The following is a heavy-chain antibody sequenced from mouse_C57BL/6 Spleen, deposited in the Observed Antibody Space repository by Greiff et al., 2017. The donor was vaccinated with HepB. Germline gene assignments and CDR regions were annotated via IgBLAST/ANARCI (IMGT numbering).Heavy chain of an antibody. CDR1: GYTFTEYT. V-gene: IGHV1-62-2*01. CDR3: ARHEEEGGMVTTGAMDY. Sequence: VKLMESGAELVKPGASVKLSCKASGYTFTEYTIHWVKQRSGQGLEWIGWFYPGSGSIKYNENFKDKATLTADKSSSTVYMGLSRLTSEDSAVYFCARHEEEGGMVTTGAMDYWGQGTSVTVSS. J-gene: IGHJ4*01. D-gene: IGHD2-2*01. CDR2: FYPGSGSI.